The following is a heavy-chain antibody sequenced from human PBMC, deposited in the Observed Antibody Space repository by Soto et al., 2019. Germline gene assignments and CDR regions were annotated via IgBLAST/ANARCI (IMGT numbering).Heavy chain of an antibody. D-gene: IGHD6-19*01. J-gene: IGHJ6*02. Sequence: GASVKVSCKASGYTFTSYAMHWVRQAPGQRLEWMGWINAGNGNTKYSQKSQCRVTITRDTSASTAYMELSSLSSEHTAVYYCARERVAGTEMDYYYYGMDVWGQGPTVPVSS. V-gene: IGHV1-3*01. CDR3: ARERVAGTEMDYYYYGMDV. CDR2: INAGNGNT. CDR1: GYTFTSYA.